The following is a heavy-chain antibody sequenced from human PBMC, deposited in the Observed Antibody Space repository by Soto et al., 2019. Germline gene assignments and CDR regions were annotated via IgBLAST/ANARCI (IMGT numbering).Heavy chain of an antibody. J-gene: IGHJ4*02. Sequence: ASVKVSCKASGYTFTGYYMHWVRQAPGQGLEWMGWINPNSGGTNYAQKFQGRVTMTRDTSISAAYMELSRLRSDDTAVYYCARGWYYYDSSGYFYWGQGTLVTVSS. CDR1: GYTFTGYY. V-gene: IGHV1-2*02. CDR3: ARGWYYYDSSGYFY. D-gene: IGHD3-22*01. CDR2: INPNSGGT.